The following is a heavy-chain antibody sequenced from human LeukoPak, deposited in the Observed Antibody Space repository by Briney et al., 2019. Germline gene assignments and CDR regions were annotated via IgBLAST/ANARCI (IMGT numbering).Heavy chain of an antibody. CDR3: ARDLGSSSFPLPMGY. Sequence: SVKVSCKASGGTFSSYAISWVRQAPGQGLEWMGRIIPILGTANYAQKFQGRVTITTDESTSTAYMELSSLRSEDTAVYYCARDLGSSSFPLPMGYWGQGTLVTVSS. CDR1: GGTFSSYA. J-gene: IGHJ4*02. V-gene: IGHV1-69*11. CDR2: IIPILGTA. D-gene: IGHD6-6*01.